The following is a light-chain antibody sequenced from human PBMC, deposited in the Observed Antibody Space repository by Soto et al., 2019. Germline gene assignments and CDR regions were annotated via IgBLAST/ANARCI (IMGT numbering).Light chain of an antibody. CDR1: QSVSSSY. J-gene: IGKJ1*01. CDR2: GAS. V-gene: IGKV3-20*01. Sequence: EIVLTQSPGTLSLSPGERATLSCRASQSVSSSYLAWYQEKPGHPPRLLIYGASSRATGIPDRFSGSGSGTDFTLTISRLEPEDFAVYYCQQFRTFGQGTKVDIK. CDR3: QQFRT.